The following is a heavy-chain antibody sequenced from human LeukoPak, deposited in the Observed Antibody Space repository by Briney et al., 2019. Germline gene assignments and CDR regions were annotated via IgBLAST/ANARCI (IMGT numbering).Heavy chain of an antibody. J-gene: IGHJ4*02. CDR2: ISWDGGIT. D-gene: IGHD5-12*01. CDR1: GFPFHHYS. Sequence: GGSLRLSCAASGFPFHHYSMHWVRQPPGEGLEWVSLISWDGGITYYADSVRGRFTISRDNSKNSLSLELNSLRTEDTALYYCAKDSNTGGYSFGSWGQGTLVTVTS. CDR3: AKDSNTGGYSFGS. V-gene: IGHV3-43*01.